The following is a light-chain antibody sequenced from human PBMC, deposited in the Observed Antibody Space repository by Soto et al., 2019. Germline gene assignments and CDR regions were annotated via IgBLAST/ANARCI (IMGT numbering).Light chain of an antibody. CDR3: QQYNNCPPS. CDR1: QSVSSD. CDR2: GAS. J-gene: IGKJ3*01. Sequence: EIEMTQSPATLSVSPGERATLSCRASQSVSSDFAWYQQKPGQAPRLLIYGASSRATGIPARFSGSGSGTEFTLTISSLQSEDFAVYYCQQYNNCPPSFGPGTKVDIK. V-gene: IGKV3D-15*01.